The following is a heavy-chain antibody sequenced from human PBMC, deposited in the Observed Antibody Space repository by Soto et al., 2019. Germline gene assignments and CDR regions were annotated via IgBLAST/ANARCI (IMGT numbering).Heavy chain of an antibody. D-gene: IGHD3-22*01. CDR2: ISSNSSYI. V-gene: IGHV3-21*01. Sequence: PGGSLRLSCAASGFTFSSYSMNWVRQAPGKGQEWVSSISSNSSYIYYADSVKGRFTISRDNAKNSPYLQMNSLRAEATAVYYCARDLDSYDSSGYYYYYYGMEVWGQGTTVTVSS. CDR3: ARDLDSYDSSGYYYYYYGMEV. CDR1: GFTFSSYS. J-gene: IGHJ6*02.